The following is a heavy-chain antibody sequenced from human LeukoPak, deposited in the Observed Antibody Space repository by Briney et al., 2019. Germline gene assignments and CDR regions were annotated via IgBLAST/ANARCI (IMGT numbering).Heavy chain of an antibody. V-gene: IGHV5-51*01. J-gene: IGHJ3*02. D-gene: IGHD3-16*01. Sequence: GESLKISCQGSGYTFTNYWIGWVRQMPGKGLEWMGIIYPGDSDTRYSPSFQGQVTISADKSINTAYLQWSSLKASDTAIYYCARKSGLGAFDIWGQGTMVTVSS. CDR1: GYTFTNYW. CDR3: ARKSGLGAFDI. CDR2: IYPGDSDT.